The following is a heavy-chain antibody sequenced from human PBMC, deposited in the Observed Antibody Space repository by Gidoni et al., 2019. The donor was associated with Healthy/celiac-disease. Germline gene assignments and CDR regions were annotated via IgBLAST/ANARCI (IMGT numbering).Heavy chain of an antibody. Sequence: QVTLRESGPALVKPTQTLTLTCTFSGFSLSTSGMCVSWIRQPPGKALEWLARIDWDDDKYYSTSLKTRLTISKDTSKHQVVLTLTNMDPVDTATYYCARTPIVVVPAANFHYYYMDVWGKRDHGHRLL. CDR1: GFSLSTSGMC. J-gene: IGHJ6*03. CDR3: ARTPIVVVPAANFHYYYMDV. V-gene: IGHV2-70*15. CDR2: IDWDDDK. D-gene: IGHD2-2*01.